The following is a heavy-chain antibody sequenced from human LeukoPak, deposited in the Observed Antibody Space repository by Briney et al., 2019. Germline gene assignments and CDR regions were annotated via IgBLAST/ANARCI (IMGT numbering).Heavy chain of an antibody. V-gene: IGHV1-69*04. CDR3: AREGEATYGMDV. CDR2: ILPILGVA. CDR1: GGTFNIYS. J-gene: IGHJ6*02. Sequence: GSSVTVSFKTSGGTFNIYSINWVRQAPGQGLEWMGRILPILGVANYAQKFQGRVTITADTSTGTAYMEWSSLRSEDTAVYYCAREGEATYGMDVWGQGTTVTVS. D-gene: IGHD5-24*01.